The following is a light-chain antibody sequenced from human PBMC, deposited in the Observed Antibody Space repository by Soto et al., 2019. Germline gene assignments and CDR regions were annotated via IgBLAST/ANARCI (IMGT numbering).Light chain of an antibody. V-gene: IGLV2-8*01. CDR2: EVS. Sequence: QSVLTQPPSASGSPGQSVTISCTGTSSDVGGFNYVSWYQQHPGKAPKLMIYEVSKRPSGVPDRFSGSKSGNTASLTVSGLQAEDEADYYCSSYSGSNKYVVFGGGTKADRP. CDR1: SSDVGGFNY. CDR3: SSYSGSNKYVV. J-gene: IGLJ2*01.